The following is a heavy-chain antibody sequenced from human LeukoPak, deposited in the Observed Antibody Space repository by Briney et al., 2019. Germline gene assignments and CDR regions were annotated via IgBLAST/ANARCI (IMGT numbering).Heavy chain of an antibody. CDR3: ASKVKYYDILTGPLS. Sequence: GGSLRLSCAASGFSFTDYGMHWVRQAPGKGLEWVSSISSSSSYIYYADSVKGRFTISRDNAKNSLYLQMNSLRAEDTAVYYCASKVKYYDILTGPLSWGQGTLVTVSS. CDR2: ISSSSSYI. D-gene: IGHD3-9*01. V-gene: IGHV3-21*01. CDR1: GFSFTDYG. J-gene: IGHJ4*02.